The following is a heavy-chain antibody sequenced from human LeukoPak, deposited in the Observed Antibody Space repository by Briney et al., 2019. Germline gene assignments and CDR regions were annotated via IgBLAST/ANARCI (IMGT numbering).Heavy chain of an antibody. J-gene: IGHJ4*02. CDR1: GFTFADYA. CDR2: INWNGGST. V-gene: IGHV3-20*04. CDR3: ARGSCSGGSCYSTLDY. Sequence: GGSLRLSCAASGFTFADYAMHWVGQAPGKGLEWVSGINWNGGSTVYADSVKGRFTISRDNAKNSLYLQMNSLRAEDTALYYCARGSCSGGSCYSTLDYWGQGTLVTVSS. D-gene: IGHD2-15*01.